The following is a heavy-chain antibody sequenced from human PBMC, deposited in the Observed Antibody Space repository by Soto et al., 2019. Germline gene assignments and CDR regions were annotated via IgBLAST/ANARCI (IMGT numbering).Heavy chain of an antibody. CDR3: ATTAGGWQTFDYYYGMDV. CDR1: GYTLTELS. D-gene: IGHD6-19*01. J-gene: IGHJ6*02. CDR2: FDPEDGET. Sequence: ASVKVSCKVSGYTLTELSMHWVRQAPGKGLEWMGGFDPEDGETIYAQKFQGRVTMTEDTSTDTAYMELSSLRSEDTAVYYCATTAGGWQTFDYYYGMDVWGQGTTVTVSS. V-gene: IGHV1-24*01.